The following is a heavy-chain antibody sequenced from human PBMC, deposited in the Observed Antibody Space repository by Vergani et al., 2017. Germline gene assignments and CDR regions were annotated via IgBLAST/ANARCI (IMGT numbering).Heavy chain of an antibody. J-gene: IGHJ4*02. CDR3: ARDHQGPTTLDY. CDR1: GYTFTSYS. CDR2: ISAYNGNT. V-gene: IGHV1-18*01. Sequence: QVQLVQSGAEVKKPGASVKVSCKASGYTFTSYSISWVRQAPGQGLEWMGWISAYNGNTNYAQRLQDSVTMTTDTSTSTAYMDLASLTSDDTAIYYCARDHQGPTTLDYWGQGSLVTVSS. D-gene: IGHD1-26*01.